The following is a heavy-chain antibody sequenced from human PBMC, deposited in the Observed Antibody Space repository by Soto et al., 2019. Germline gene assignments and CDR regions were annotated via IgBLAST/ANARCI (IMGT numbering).Heavy chain of an antibody. CDR2: INHSGST. CDR1: GGSFSGYY. CDR3: ARGGMAARHFDY. Sequence: PSETLSLTCAVYGGSFSGYYWSWIRQPPGKGLEWIGEINHSGSTNYNPSLKSRVTIPIDTSKNQFSLKLTSVTAADTSVYFCARGGMAARHFDYWGQGALVTVSS. J-gene: IGHJ4*02. D-gene: IGHD6-6*01. V-gene: IGHV4-34*01.